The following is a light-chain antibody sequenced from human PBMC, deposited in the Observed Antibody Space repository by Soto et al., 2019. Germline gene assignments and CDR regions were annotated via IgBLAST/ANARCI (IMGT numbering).Light chain of an antibody. CDR3: LQYSSYPWT. V-gene: IGKV1-17*03. CDR2: FAS. Sequence: DIQMTQSPSAMSASVGDGVTITCRASQGISNYLAWFQQHPGKVPKRLIYFASSLQSGVPSRFRGSGSGTQFTLTIIGLQPEDFTTYYCLQYSSYPWTFGQGTKV. CDR1: QGISNY. J-gene: IGKJ1*01.